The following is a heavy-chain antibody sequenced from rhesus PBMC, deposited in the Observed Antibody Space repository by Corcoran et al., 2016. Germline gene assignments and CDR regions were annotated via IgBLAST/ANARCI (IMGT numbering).Heavy chain of an antibody. D-gene: IGHD1-7*02. Sequence: QVQLQESGPGLVKPSETLSLTFAVSGGSIRDDYYWSWIRQPPGKGLEWIGYIYGSGGGTNYNPSLKKRVTISIDTSKNQFSLKLSSVTAADTAVYYCARDLGATNWNDVEYGLDSWGQGVVVTVSS. CDR3: ARDLGATNWNDVEYGLDS. CDR1: GGSIRDDYY. CDR2: IYGSGGGT. J-gene: IGHJ6*01. V-gene: IGHV4-106*01.